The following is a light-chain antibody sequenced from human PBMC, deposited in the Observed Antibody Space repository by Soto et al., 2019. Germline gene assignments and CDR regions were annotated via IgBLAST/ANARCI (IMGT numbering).Light chain of an antibody. Sequence: EIVLTQSPGTLSLSPGERATLSCRTSQSVSSTYLAWYQQKPGQPPRLLIYGASNRATGIPDRFSGSGSGTVFTLTISRLEPEDFAVYYCQQSGSSLWTFGQGTKVETK. CDR1: QSVSSTY. CDR3: QQSGSSLWT. V-gene: IGKV3-20*01. J-gene: IGKJ1*01. CDR2: GAS.